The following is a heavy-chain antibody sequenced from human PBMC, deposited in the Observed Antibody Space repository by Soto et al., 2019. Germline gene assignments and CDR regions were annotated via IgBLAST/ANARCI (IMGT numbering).Heavy chain of an antibody. CDR1: GFTFSSFG. CDR3: YYEGY. Sequence: VQLVESGGGVVQPGRSLRLSCAASGFTFSSFGMHWVRQAPGKGLEWVSGLSGSGGSSYYADSVKGRFTISRDNSRNTLYLQMNNLRADDTAVYYCYYEGYWGQGTLATVSS. D-gene: IGHD3-22*01. V-gene: IGHV3-23*04. J-gene: IGHJ4*02. CDR2: LSGSGGSS.